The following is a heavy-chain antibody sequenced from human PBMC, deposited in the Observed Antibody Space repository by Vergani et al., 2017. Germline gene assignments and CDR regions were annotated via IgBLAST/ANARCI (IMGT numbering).Heavy chain of an antibody. Sequence: QVQLVQSGAEVKKPGASVKVSCKASGYTFTGYYMHWVRQAPGQGLEWMGWINPNSGGTNYAQKFQGRVTMTRDTYISTAYMELSRLRSDDTAVYYCARVEGRTYDDSDAFDIWGQGTMGTVSS. CDR2: INPNSGGT. J-gene: IGHJ3*02. V-gene: IGHV1-2*02. CDR1: GYTFTGYY. D-gene: IGHD3-22*01. CDR3: ARVEGRTYDDSDAFDI.